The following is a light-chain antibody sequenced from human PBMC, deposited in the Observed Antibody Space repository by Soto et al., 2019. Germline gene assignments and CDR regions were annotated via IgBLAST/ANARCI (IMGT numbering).Light chain of an antibody. J-gene: IGKJ1*01. CDR1: QSVSSSF. CDR3: QKYGSSRKWT. CDR2: GAS. Sequence: ESLLPPSHATLSFSPVSLSNLSCLSRQSVSSSFLAWYQQKPGQAPRLLIYGASSRATGIPDRFSGSGSGTDFTLTIRRLEPEDFAVYYCQKYGSSRKWTCGRGTKGDIK. V-gene: IGKV3-20*01.